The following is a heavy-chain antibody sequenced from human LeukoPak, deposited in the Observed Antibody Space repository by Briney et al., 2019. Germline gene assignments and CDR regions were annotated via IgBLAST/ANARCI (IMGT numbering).Heavy chain of an antibody. D-gene: IGHD3-22*01. CDR1: GGSISSSSYY. V-gene: IGHV4-39*01. Sequence: SETLCLTCTVSGGSISSSSYYWGWIRQPPGKGLEWIGSIYYSGSTYYNPSLKSRVTISVDTSKNQFSLKLSSVTAADTAVYYCARPNYDSSTRGAFDIWGQGTMVTVSS. J-gene: IGHJ3*02. CDR3: ARPNYDSSTRGAFDI. CDR2: IYYSGST.